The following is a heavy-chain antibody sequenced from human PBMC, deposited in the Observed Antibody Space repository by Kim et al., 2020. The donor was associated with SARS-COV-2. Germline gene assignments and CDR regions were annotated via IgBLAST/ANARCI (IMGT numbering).Heavy chain of an antibody. CDR3: TRVPGTPLAVWYVFD. CDR2: IRSKVNGYAT. D-gene: IGHD1-1*01. Sequence: GGSLRLSCGASGFTFSDSAMHWVRRAPGKGLEWVGRIRSKVNGYATAYSASVRGRFTISRDDSRNTEYLQRKSLKTEDTDVYYCTRVPGTPLAVWYVFD. CDR1: GFTFSDSA. J-gene: IGHJ3*02. V-gene: IGHV3-73*01.